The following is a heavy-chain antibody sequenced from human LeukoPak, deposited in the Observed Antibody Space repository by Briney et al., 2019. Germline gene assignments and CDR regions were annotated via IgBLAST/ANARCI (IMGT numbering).Heavy chain of an antibody. D-gene: IGHD2-15*01. CDR3: ARESKYCSGGSCYETYYFDY. J-gene: IGHJ4*02. CDR2: IYQSGST. V-gene: IGHV4-4*02. CDR1: GGSISSSNW. Sequence: SETLSLTCAVSGGSISSSNWWSWVRQPPGKGLEWIGEIYQSGSTNYNPSLKSRVTISVDKSKNQFSLKLGSVTAADTAVYYCARESKYCSGGSCYETYYFDYWGQGTLVTVS.